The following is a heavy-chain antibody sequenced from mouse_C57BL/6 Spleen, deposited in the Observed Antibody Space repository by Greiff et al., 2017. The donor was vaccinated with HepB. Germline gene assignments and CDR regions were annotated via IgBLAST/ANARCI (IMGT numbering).Heavy chain of an antibody. CDR3: ARRDGSSLDY. CDR1: GFTFSDYG. CDR2: ISSGSSTI. Sequence: DVHLVESGGGLVKPGGSLKLSCAASGFTFSDYGMHWVRQAPEKGLEWVAYISSGSSTIYYADTVKGRFTISRDNAKNTLFLQMTSLRSEDTAMYYCARRDGSSLDYWGQGTTLTVSS. V-gene: IGHV5-17*01. D-gene: IGHD1-1*01. J-gene: IGHJ2*01.